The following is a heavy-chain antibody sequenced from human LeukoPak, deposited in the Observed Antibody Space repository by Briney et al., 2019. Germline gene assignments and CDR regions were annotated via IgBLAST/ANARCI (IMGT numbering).Heavy chain of an antibody. CDR1: GYSFTLYA. Sequence: ASVKVSCKASGYSFTLYAMNWVRQAPGQGLEWMGWINPNSGGTNYAQKFQGRVTMTRDTSISTAYMELSRLRSDDTAVYYCARPIDYSYCGGDCYSWPFDYWGQGTLVTVSS. V-gene: IGHV1-2*02. J-gene: IGHJ4*02. CDR2: INPNSGGT. CDR3: ARPIDYSYCGGDCYSWPFDY. D-gene: IGHD2-21*02.